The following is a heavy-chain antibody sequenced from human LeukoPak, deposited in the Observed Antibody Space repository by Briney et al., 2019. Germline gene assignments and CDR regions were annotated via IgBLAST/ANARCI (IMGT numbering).Heavy chain of an antibody. Sequence: GGSLRLSCAASGFTVSSNYMIWVRQAPGKGLEWVSVIYSGGSTNYADSVKGRFTISRDNSKNTLYLQMNSLRAEDTAVYYCARDWAAYSGSYSDYYYGMDVWGQGTTVTVSS. CDR2: IYSGGST. D-gene: IGHD1-26*01. J-gene: IGHJ6*02. V-gene: IGHV3-66*01. CDR1: GFTVSSNY. CDR3: ARDWAAYSGSYSDYYYGMDV.